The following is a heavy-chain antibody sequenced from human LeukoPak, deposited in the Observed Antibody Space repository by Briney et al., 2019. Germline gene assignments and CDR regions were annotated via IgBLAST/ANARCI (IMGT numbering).Heavy chain of an antibody. CDR1: GFTFSSFT. D-gene: IGHD4-17*01. CDR3: ERNPYYGDYV. J-gene: IGHJ4*02. Sequence: GGSLRLSCAASGFTFSSFTMHWVRQAPGTGLEWVAVISYDGNKKYYAYSVKGRFTIYRDNTKNTLYLKMNSLRGEDTSLCYCERNPYYGDYVWGQGTRVTVSS. CDR2: ISYDGNKK. V-gene: IGHV3-30*01.